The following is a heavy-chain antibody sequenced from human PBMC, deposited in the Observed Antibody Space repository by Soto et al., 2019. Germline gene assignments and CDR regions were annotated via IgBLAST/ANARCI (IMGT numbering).Heavy chain of an antibody. Sequence: SETLSLTCTVSGGSISSSSYYWGWIRQPPGKGLEWIGSIYYSGSTYYNPSLKSRVTISVDTSKNQFSLKLSSVTAADTAVYYCAKGGSGSYSNAFDIRGQGTMVTVSS. J-gene: IGHJ3*02. CDR2: IYYSGST. CDR1: GGSISSSSYY. CDR3: AKGGSGSYSNAFDI. V-gene: IGHV4-39*01. D-gene: IGHD3-10*01.